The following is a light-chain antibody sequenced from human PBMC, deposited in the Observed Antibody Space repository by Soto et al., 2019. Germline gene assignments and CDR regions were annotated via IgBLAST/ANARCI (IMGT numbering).Light chain of an antibody. CDR1: QSVSTY. CDR3: HQRNT. J-gene: IGKJ5*01. Sequence: LVFRLSPGTLSLSPGDRAPLSCRASQSVSTYLAWYRQTPGQAPRLLIYDTSNRATGVPPRFSGSRSGTDFTLTISSVEPEDFAVFYCHQRNTFGQGTRLEI. CDR2: DTS. V-gene: IGKV3-11*01.